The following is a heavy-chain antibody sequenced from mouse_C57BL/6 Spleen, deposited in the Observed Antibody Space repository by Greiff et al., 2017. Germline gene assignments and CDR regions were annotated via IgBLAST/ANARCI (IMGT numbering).Heavy chain of an antibody. CDR1: GYTFTDNT. Sequence: VQLQQSDAELVKPGASVKISCKDSGYTFTDNTIHWMKQRPEQGLEWIGYIYPRDGSTKYNEKFKGKATLTAAKSSSTAYMQLNSLTSEDSAVYFCARIGTPYWYFDVWGTGTTVTVSS. CDR2: IYPRDGST. CDR3: ARIGTPYWYFDV. V-gene: IGHV1-78*01. J-gene: IGHJ1*03. D-gene: IGHD3-1*01.